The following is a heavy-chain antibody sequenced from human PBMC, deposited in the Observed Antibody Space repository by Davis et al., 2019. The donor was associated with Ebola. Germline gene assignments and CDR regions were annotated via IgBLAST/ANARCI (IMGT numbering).Heavy chain of an antibody. J-gene: IGHJ4*02. V-gene: IGHV3-30-3*01. CDR3: ARGGYD. D-gene: IGHD2-2*01. CDR2: ISYDGSNK. Sequence: GASLKISCAASGFTFSSYAMHWVRQAPGKGLEWVAVISYDGSNKYHADSVKGRFTISRDNSKNSLYQQMNSLRAEDTAVYYCARGGYDWGQGTLVTVSS. CDR1: GFTFSSYA.